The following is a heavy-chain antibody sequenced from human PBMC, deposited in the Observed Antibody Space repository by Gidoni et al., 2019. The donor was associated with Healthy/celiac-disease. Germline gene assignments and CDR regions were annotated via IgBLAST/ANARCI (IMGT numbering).Heavy chain of an antibody. Sequence: QVQLQESGPGLVKPSGTLSLTCAVSGGSISSSNWWSWVRQPPGKGLEWIEEIYHSGSTNYNPSLKSRVTISVDKSKNQFSLKLSSVTAADTAVYYCARDRYYDFWSGSYYYGMDVWGQGTTVTVSS. D-gene: IGHD3-3*01. V-gene: IGHV4-4*02. CDR2: IYHSGST. J-gene: IGHJ6*02. CDR1: GGSISSSNW. CDR3: ARDRYYDFWSGSYYYGMDV.